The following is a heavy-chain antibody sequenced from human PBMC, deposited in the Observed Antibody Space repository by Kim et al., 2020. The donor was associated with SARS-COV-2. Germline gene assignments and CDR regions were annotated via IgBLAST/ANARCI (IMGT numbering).Heavy chain of an antibody. V-gene: IGHV3-21*01. Sequence: GGSLRLSCAASGFTFSSYSMNWVRQAPGKGLEWVSSISSSSSYIYYADSVKGRFTISRDNAKNSLYLQMKSLRAEDTAVYYCARGVWSGYSYDAFDIWGQGTMVTVSS. D-gene: IGHD3-3*01. CDR2: ISSSSSYI. CDR1: GFTFSSYS. CDR3: ARGVWSGYSYDAFDI. J-gene: IGHJ3*02.